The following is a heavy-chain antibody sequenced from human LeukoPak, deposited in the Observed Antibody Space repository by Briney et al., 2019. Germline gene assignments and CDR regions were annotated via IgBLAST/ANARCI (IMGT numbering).Heavy chain of an antibody. D-gene: IGHD3-22*01. Sequence: QPGRSLRLSCTASGFSFSGYALHWVRQAPGKGLEWVTLISYDGINKNYADSVKGRFTISRDNSKNTLYLQMNSLRDEDTAVYYCARDRVPYENSHYYWAIDYWGQGTLVTVSS. V-gene: IGHV3-30-3*01. CDR2: ISYDGINK. CDR1: GFSFSGYA. J-gene: IGHJ4*02. CDR3: ARDRVPYENSHYYWAIDY.